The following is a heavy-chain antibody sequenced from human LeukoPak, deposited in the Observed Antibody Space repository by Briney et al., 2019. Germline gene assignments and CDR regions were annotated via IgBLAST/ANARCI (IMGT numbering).Heavy chain of an antibody. CDR1: GGSISSYY. CDR3: ASEARVGYNSTDY. J-gene: IGHJ4*02. Sequence: SETLSLTCTVSGGSISSYYWSWIRQPPGKGLEWIGYFYYSGSTNYNPSLKSRVTISVDTSKNQFSLKLSSVTAADTAVYYCASEARVGYNSTDYWGQGTLVTVSS. CDR2: FYYSGST. V-gene: IGHV4-59*12. D-gene: IGHD5-24*01.